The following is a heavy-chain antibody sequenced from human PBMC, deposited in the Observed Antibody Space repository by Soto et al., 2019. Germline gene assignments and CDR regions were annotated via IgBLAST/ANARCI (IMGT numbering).Heavy chain of an antibody. V-gene: IGHV1-69*06. CDR3: AREVLGDYDFWSGYFNWFDP. CDR1: GGTFSSYA. D-gene: IGHD3-3*01. Sequence: GASVKVSCKASGGTFSSYAISWVRQAPGQGLEWMGGIIPIFGTANYAQKFQGRVTITADKSTSTAYMELSSLRSEDTAVYYCAREVLGDYDFWSGYFNWFDPWAREPWSPSPQ. CDR2: IIPIFGTA. J-gene: IGHJ5*02.